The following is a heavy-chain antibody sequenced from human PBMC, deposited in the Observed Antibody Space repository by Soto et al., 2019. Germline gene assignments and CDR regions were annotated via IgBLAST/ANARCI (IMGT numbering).Heavy chain of an antibody. CDR3: ASSPFDY. CDR2: ISSSRSYI. J-gene: IGHJ4*02. Sequence: GGSLRLSCAASGFTFRSYGMHWVRQAPGKGLEWVSFISSSRSYIYYADSVKGRFTISRDNAKNSLYLQMNSLRAEDTAVYYCASSPFDYWGQGTLVTVS. CDR1: GFTFRSYG. V-gene: IGHV3-21*01.